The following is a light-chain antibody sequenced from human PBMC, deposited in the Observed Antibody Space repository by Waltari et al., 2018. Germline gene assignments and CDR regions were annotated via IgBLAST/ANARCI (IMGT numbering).Light chain of an antibody. V-gene: IGKV3-11*01. Sequence: SGRARQGCSSYLAWYQQNPGQAPRLLSYEASNRATGIPARFSGSGSGTDFTLTISSLEPEDFAVYYCQQRSNWPGTFGQGTKLEIK. CDR1: QGCSSY. CDR2: EAS. J-gene: IGKJ2*01. CDR3: QQRSNWPGT.